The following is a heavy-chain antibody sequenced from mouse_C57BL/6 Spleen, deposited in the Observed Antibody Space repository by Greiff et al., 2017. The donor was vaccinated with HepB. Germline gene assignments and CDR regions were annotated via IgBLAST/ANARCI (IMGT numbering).Heavy chain of an antibody. Sequence: QVQLQQSGAELVRPGTSVKVSCKASGYAFTNYLIEWVKQRPGQGLEWIGVINPGSGGTNYNEKFKGKATLTADKSSSTAYMQLSSLTSEDSAVYFCARCHYYGSSSFAYWGQGTLVTVSA. D-gene: IGHD1-1*01. CDR1: GYAFTNYL. V-gene: IGHV1-54*01. CDR2: INPGSGGT. CDR3: ARCHYYGSSSFAY. J-gene: IGHJ3*01.